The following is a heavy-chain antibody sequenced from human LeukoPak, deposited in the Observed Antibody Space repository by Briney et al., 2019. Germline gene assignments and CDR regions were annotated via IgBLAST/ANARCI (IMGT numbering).Heavy chain of an antibody. V-gene: IGHV3-30-3*01. D-gene: IGHD1-26*01. Sequence: PGKSLRLSCAASGFTFSSCAMHWVRQAPGKGLEWVAVISYDGSNKYYADSVKGRFTISRDNSKNTLYLQMNSLRAEDTAVYYCARSRSGSYNIDYWGQGTLVTVSS. J-gene: IGHJ4*02. CDR1: GFTFSSCA. CDR3: ARSRSGSYNIDY. CDR2: ISYDGSNK.